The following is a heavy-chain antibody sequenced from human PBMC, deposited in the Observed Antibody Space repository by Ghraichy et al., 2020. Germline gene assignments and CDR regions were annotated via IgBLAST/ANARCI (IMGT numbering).Heavy chain of an antibody. CDR3: TRLPHMTGDFDY. J-gene: IGHJ4*02. V-gene: IGHV3-7*03. Sequence: LSLTCAVSGFTFSNYWMTWVRQAPGKGLEWVANIKEDGSDKYYVDSVKGRFTISRDNAKNSLYLQMNSLRAEDTAVYYCTRLPHMTGDFDYWGQGTLVTVSS. CDR2: IKEDGSDK. D-gene: IGHD3-9*01. CDR1: GFTFSNYW.